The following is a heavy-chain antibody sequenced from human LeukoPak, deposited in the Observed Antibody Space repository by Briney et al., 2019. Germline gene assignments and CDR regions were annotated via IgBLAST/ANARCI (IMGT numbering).Heavy chain of an antibody. CDR3: ARYLQKYYDSSGYYFGY. V-gene: IGHV4-34*01. CDR2: INHSGST. J-gene: IGHJ4*02. D-gene: IGHD3-22*01. CDR1: GGSFSGYY. Sequence: SETLSLTCAVYGGSFSGYYWSWIRQPPGKGLEWIGEINHSGSTNYNPSLKSRVTISVDTSKNQFSPKLSSVTAADTAVYYCARYLQKYYDSSGYYFGYWGQGTLVTVSS.